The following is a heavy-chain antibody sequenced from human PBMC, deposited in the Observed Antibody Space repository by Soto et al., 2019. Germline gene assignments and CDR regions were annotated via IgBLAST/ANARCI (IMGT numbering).Heavy chain of an antibody. CDR3: AKATTNGGWFNPFDS. CDR2: LSGSGTST. J-gene: IGHJ4*02. V-gene: IGHV3-23*01. Sequence: GGSLRLSCAASGFSFVNYAMNWVRHAPGKGLEWVSGLSGSGTSTHYADSVKGRFTISRDNSRDTLFLQMNSLTADDTAVYYCAKATTNGGWFNPFDSWGQGALVTVSS. D-gene: IGHD6-19*01. CDR1: GFSFVNYA.